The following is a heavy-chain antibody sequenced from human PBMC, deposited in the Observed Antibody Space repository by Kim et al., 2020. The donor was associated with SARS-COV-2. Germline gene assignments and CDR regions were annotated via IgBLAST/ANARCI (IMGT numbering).Heavy chain of an antibody. D-gene: IGHD3-3*01. V-gene: IGHV1-69*04. J-gene: IGHJ5*02. Sequence: QKFQGSVTITADKSTSTTYMELRSLRSEDTAVYYCARDPYDSWSVSRWFDPWGQGTLVTVSS. CDR3: ARDPYDSWSVSRWFDP.